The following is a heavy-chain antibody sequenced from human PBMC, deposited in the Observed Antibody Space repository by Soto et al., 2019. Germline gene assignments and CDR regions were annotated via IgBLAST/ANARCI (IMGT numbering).Heavy chain of an antibody. J-gene: IGHJ1*01. CDR3: AGDPDSHYNDSHASSYP. CDR1: GGTFSTYT. V-gene: IGHV1-69*08. Sequence: QVQLVQSGAEVKKPGSSVKVSCKASGGTFSTYTITWVRQAPGQGLEWMGRIIPIIGIINYAQKFQGRVTSSADKFTGTAYMELTGLRSVDTAVYYCAGDPDSHYNDSHASSYPWGQGTLVTVSS. CDR2: IIPIIGII. D-gene: IGHD4-4*01.